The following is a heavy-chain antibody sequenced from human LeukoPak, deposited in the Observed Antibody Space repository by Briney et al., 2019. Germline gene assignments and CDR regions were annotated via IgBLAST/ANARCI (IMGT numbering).Heavy chain of an antibody. CDR3: ARDQEMSTDEHYFDY. Sequence: GGSLRLSCAASGFTFSSFAMHWVRQAPGRGLEYVSAVSSSGGSTYYANSVQGRFTISRDNSKNTLYLQMGSLNTEDMAVYYCARDQEMSTDEHYFDYWGQGTLVTVSS. D-gene: IGHD5-24*01. J-gene: IGHJ4*02. V-gene: IGHV3-64*01. CDR1: GFTFSSFA. CDR2: VSSSGGST.